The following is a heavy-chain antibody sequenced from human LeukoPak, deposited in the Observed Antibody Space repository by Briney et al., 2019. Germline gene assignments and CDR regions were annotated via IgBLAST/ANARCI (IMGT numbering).Heavy chain of an antibody. J-gene: IGHJ4*02. D-gene: IGHD3-10*01. CDR3: GGGGGYGSGSPYYFDY. CDR1: GGSISSYY. CDR2: IYYSGST. V-gene: IGHV4-59*01. Sequence: PSETLSLTCTVSGGSISSYYWSWIRQPPGKGLEWIGYIYYSGSTNYNPSLKSRVTISVDTSKNQFSLKLSSVTAADTAVYYCGGGGGYGSGSPYYFDYWGQGTLVTVSS.